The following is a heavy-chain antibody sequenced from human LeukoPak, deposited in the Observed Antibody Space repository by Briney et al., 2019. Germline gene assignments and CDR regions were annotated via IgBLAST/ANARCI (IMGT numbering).Heavy chain of an antibody. V-gene: IGHV3-7*01. CDR2: TKRDGSEV. Sequence: GGSLRLSCAASGFTFSTYWMTWVRHAPGKGLEWVANTKRDGSEVYYANSVKGHFTISRDNAKNSLYLQMNSLRAEDTAVYYCARYTEYYFDYWGQGTLVTVSS. CDR1: GFTFSTYW. CDR3: ARYTEYYFDY. D-gene: IGHD2-2*02. J-gene: IGHJ4*02.